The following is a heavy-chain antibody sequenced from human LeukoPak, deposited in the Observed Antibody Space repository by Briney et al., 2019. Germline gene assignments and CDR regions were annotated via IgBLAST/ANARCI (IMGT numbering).Heavy chain of an antibody. CDR2: ISWNGGEE. Sequence: PGKSLRLSCAASGFTFSDYGMPWLCNAQGKGQDRVALISWNGGEEHYGNSVRGRFTISRDNSKNMVYLQMNSLRAEDTAVYYCAKEQGYTGWLTTGHWGQGALVTVSS. CDR1: GFTFSDYG. J-gene: IGHJ4*02. V-gene: IGHV3-30*18. D-gene: IGHD6-19*01. CDR3: AKEQGYTGWLTTGH.